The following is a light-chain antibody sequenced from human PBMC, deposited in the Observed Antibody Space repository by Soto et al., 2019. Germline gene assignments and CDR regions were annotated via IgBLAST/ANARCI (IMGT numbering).Light chain of an antibody. CDR1: QTISSAY. Sequence: DIVLTQSPGTLSLSPGERATLSCRASQTISSAYFAWYNQKPGQPPRLLIYGTSSRATGIPDRFSGSGSGTDFTLTITSVQAEDVAVYYCQQYYSSLAITFGQGTRLEIK. CDR3: QQYYSSLAIT. J-gene: IGKJ5*01. CDR2: GTS. V-gene: IGKV3-20*01.